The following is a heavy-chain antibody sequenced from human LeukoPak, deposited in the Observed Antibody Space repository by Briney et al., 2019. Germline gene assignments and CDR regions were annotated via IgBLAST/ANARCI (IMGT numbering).Heavy chain of an antibody. D-gene: IGHD3-22*01. CDR1: GYTFTGYY. CDR2: MNPNSGNT. V-gene: IGHV1-8*03. J-gene: IGHJ6*03. CDR3: ARGVRPSYYYDSSGYYTFWTNYYYYMDV. Sequence: ASVKVSCKASGYTFTGYYMHWVRQAPGQGLEWMGWMNPNSGNTGHAQKFQGRVTITRNTSISTAYMELSSLRSEDTAVYYCARGVRPSYYYDSSGYYTFWTNYYYYMDVWGKGTTVTVSS.